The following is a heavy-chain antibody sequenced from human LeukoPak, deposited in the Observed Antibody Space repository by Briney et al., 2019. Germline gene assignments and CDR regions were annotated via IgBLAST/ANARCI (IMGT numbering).Heavy chain of an antibody. CDR1: GFSFKSNW. V-gene: IGHV3-7*04. Sequence: GGSLRLSCAASGFSFKSNWREGAPRAPGLGLSGWPNIGQDGSEKLYVDSVKGRFTISRDNARNSLFLQMNSLRVEDTAVYFCARRAYDSRPEAPTDYWGPGTLVTVSS. J-gene: IGHJ4*02. D-gene: IGHD3-22*01. CDR2: IGQDGSEK. CDR3: ARRAYDSRPEAPTDY.